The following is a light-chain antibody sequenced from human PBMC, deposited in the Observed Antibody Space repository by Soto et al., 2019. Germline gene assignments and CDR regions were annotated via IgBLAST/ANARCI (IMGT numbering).Light chain of an antibody. CDR1: QTVYNN. V-gene: IGKV3-15*01. J-gene: IGKJ4*01. CDR3: QQCRNSPLT. CDR2: DAS. Sequence: EIVMTQSPATLSVSPGEGATLSCKASQTVYNNLAWYQQRPGQPPRLLIYDASTRATGISARFSGSGYGTEFTLTISSLQSEDFAVYFCQQCRNSPLTFGGGTKVEIK.